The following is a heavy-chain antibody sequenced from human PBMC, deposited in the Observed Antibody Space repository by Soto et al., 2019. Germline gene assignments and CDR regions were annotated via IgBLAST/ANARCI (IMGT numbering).Heavy chain of an antibody. CDR3: ARDLLVGATCAFDI. J-gene: IGHJ3*02. CDR1: GYTFTGYY. CDR2: INPNSGGT. V-gene: IGHV1-2*02. D-gene: IGHD1-26*01. Sequence: ASVKVSCKASGYTFTGYYMHWVRQAPGQGLEWMGWINPNSGGTNYAPKFQGRVTMTRDTSISTAYMELSRLRSDDTAVYYCARDLLVGATCAFDIWGQGTMVTVSS.